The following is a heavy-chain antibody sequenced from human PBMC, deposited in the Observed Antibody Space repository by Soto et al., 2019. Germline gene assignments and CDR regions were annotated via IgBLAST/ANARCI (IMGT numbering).Heavy chain of an antibody. CDR3: ARDRWGHHFDY. V-gene: IGHV3-48*01. CDR2: ISFSSDTI. Sequence: EVQLVESGGGLVQPGGSLRLSCAASGFTFSTYSMNWVRQAPGKGLEWVAYISFSSDTIYYADSVKGRVTISRDNAKNSLFLKMNGLRAEDTAVYYCARDRWGHHFDYWGQGTLVTVSS. CDR1: GFTFSTYS. J-gene: IGHJ4*02. D-gene: IGHD3-16*01.